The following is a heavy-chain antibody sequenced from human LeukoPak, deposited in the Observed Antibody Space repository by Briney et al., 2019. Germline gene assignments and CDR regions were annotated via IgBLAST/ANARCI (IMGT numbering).Heavy chain of an antibody. Sequence: GGSLRLSCAASGFTFSAYGMHWVRQAPGKGLEWVAIIWSDGSNQYYPDSVKGRFTISRDDSKNTLYLQMNSLRAEDTAVYYCAKVGIAAAGKDRAYFDYWGQGTLVTVSS. CDR3: AKVGIAAAGKDRAYFDY. J-gene: IGHJ4*02. V-gene: IGHV3-33*06. D-gene: IGHD6-13*01. CDR1: GFTFSAYG. CDR2: IWSDGSNQ.